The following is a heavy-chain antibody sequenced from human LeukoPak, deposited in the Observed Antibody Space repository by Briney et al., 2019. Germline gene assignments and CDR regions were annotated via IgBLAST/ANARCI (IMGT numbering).Heavy chain of an antibody. V-gene: IGHV3-23*01. CDR1: GFAFGSEA. CDR2: VSPGGGTT. Sequence: GGSLRLSCAVSGFAFGSEAMSWVRQSPARGLEWVASVSPGGGTTYYADHVRGRFTISRDNSKNTLYLQMNSLRAEDTAVYYCARDSGDGYNPARGAFDIWGQGTMVTVSS. CDR3: ARDSGDGYNPARGAFDI. J-gene: IGHJ3*02. D-gene: IGHD5-24*01.